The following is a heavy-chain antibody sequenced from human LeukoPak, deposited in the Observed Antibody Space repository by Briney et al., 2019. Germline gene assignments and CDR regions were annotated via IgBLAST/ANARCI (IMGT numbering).Heavy chain of an antibody. CDR3: AKDKVRDSGGWYGFYYYYYYMDV. V-gene: IGHV3-30*02. Sequence: PGGSLRLSCAASGFTFSSYAMHWVRQAPGKGLEWVAFIRYDGSNKYYADSVKGRFTISRDTSKNTLYLQMNSLRAEDTAVYYCAKDKVRDSGGWYGFYYYYYYMDVWGKGTTVTVS. CDR1: GFTFSSYA. D-gene: IGHD6-19*01. CDR2: IRYDGSNK. J-gene: IGHJ6*03.